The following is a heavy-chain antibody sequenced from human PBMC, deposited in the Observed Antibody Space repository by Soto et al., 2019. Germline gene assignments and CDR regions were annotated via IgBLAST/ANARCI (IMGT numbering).Heavy chain of an antibody. CDR2: ISVSVGST. J-gene: IGHJ4*02. Sequence: GGSLRLSCGVSGFPFAPSTMSWVRQAPGKXLEWVSTISVSVGSTYSADSVQGRFTVSSDISDNTLFLRMTSLTADDTAVYFCAKRDVPHSTSNAYFYDHWGRGVLVTVFS. CDR3: AKRDVPHSTSNAYFYDH. D-gene: IGHD2-21*02. V-gene: IGHV3-23*01. CDR1: GFPFAPST.